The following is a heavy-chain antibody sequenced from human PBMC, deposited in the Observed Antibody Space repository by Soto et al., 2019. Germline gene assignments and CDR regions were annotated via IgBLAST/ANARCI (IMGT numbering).Heavy chain of an antibody. CDR2: INAGNGNT. CDR1: GYTFTGYA. J-gene: IGHJ4*02. CDR3: ARAVAGPADFDY. Sequence: ASVKVSCKASGYTFTGYAMHWVRQAPGQRLEWMGWINAGNGNTKYSQKFQGRVTITRDTSASTAYMELSSLRSEDTAVYYCARAVAGPADFDYWGQGTLVTVSS. V-gene: IGHV1-3*01. D-gene: IGHD5-12*01.